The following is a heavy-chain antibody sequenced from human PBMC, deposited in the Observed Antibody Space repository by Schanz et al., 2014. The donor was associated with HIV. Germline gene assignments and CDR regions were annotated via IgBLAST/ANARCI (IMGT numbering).Heavy chain of an antibody. CDR2: ISSSSSYI. V-gene: IGHV3-21*01. J-gene: IGHJ4*02. D-gene: IGHD5-18*01. CDR1: GFIVSSNY. Sequence: EVQLVESGGGLVQPGGSQRLSCAASGFIVSSNYMTWVRQAPGKGLEWVSSISSSSSYIYYADSVKGRFTISRDNAKNSLYLQMNSLRAEDTAVYFCARDRDPGGYSYGHLYWGQGTLVTVSS. CDR3: ARDRDPGGYSYGHLY.